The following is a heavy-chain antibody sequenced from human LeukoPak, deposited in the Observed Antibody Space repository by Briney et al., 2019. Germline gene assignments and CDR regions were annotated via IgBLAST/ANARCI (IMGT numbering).Heavy chain of an antibody. CDR2: INPNSGGT. D-gene: IGHD1-1*01. Sequence: GASVKVSCKASGYTFTGYYMHWVRQAPGQGLEWMGWINPNSGGTNYAQKFQGRVTMTRDTSNSTAYMELSRLRSDDTAIYYCASTDWNDHYYFDFWGQGTLVTVSS. CDR1: GYTFTGYY. V-gene: IGHV1-2*02. J-gene: IGHJ4*02. CDR3: ASTDWNDHYYFDF.